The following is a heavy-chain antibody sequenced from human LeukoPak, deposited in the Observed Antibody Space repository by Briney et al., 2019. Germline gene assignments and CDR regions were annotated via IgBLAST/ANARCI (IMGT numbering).Heavy chain of an antibody. Sequence: SETLSLTCAVSGVSISSGGYSWSWIRQPPGKGLEWIGYIYHSGSTYYNPSLKSRVTISVDRSKNQFSLKLSSVTAADTAVYYCARVGTMSYAFDIWGQGTMVTVSS. V-gene: IGHV4-30-2*01. D-gene: IGHD3-10*02. CDR2: IYHSGST. J-gene: IGHJ3*02. CDR1: GVSISSGGYS. CDR3: ARVGTMSYAFDI.